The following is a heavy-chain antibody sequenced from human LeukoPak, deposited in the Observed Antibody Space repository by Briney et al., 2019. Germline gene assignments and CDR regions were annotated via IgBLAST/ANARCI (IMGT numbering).Heavy chain of an antibody. J-gene: IGHJ4*02. CDR2: INPSGGST. CDR1: GYTFNAYY. CDR3: AREKGGNYYFDY. Sequence: ASVKVSCKTSGYTFNAYYMHWVRQAPGQGLEWMGIINPSGGSTSYAQKFQGRVTMTRDTSTSTVYMELSSLRSEDTAVYYCAREKGGNYYFDYWGQGTLVTVSS. V-gene: IGHV1-46*02. D-gene: IGHD4-23*01.